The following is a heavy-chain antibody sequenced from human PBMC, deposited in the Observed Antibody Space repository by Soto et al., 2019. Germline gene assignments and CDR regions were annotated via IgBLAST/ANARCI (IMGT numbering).Heavy chain of an antibody. CDR1: GFTFSGSA. V-gene: IGHV3-73*01. J-gene: IGHJ6*02. Sequence: SLRLSCAASGFTFSGSAMHWVRQASGKGLEWVGRIRSKANSYATAYAASVKGRFTISRDDSKNTAYLQMNSLKTEDTAVYYCTTNTYYDFWSANYGMDVWGQGTKVTVSS. CDR2: IRSKANSYAT. D-gene: IGHD3-3*01. CDR3: TTNTYYDFWSANYGMDV.